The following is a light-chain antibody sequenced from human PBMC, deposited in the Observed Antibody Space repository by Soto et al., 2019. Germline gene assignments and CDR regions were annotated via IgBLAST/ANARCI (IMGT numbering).Light chain of an antibody. CDR1: SSNIGSNT. J-gene: IGLJ2*01. Sequence: QSVLTQPPSASGTPGQRVTISCSGSSSNIGSNTVNWYQQLPGTAPKLLIYSNNQRPSGVPDRFSGSKSGTSASLAISGLPSEDDADYYCAAWDDSLKGVVFGGGTELAVL. CDR2: SNN. V-gene: IGLV1-44*01. CDR3: AAWDDSLKGVV.